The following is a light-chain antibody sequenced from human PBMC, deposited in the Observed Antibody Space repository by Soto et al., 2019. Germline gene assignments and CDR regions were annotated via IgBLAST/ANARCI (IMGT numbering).Light chain of an antibody. CDR3: QQFDSSPYT. J-gene: IGKJ2*01. Sequence: EIVLTQSPGTLSLSPGERATLSCRASQSFSSNFLAWYQQKPGQAPRLLIYSASSRATGIPDRFSGSGSGTDFTLTIRRLEPEDFAVYYCQQFDSSPYTFGQGTKLEI. V-gene: IGKV3-20*01. CDR1: QSFSSNF. CDR2: SAS.